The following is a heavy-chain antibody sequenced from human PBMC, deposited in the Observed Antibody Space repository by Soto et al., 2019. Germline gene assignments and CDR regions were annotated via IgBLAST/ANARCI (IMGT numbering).Heavy chain of an antibody. Sequence: ITLEESGPTLVKPTETLTPTCTFSGFSLTTGVGVGWVRQPPGKALEWLALVYWDDDKHYTPSLMSRLTITKDISKGQVVLTMTNMDPVDTATYYCATLTADFWGPGTLVTVSS. CDR1: GFSLTTGVG. V-gene: IGHV2-5*02. CDR2: VYWDDDK. CDR3: ATLTADF. J-gene: IGHJ4*02.